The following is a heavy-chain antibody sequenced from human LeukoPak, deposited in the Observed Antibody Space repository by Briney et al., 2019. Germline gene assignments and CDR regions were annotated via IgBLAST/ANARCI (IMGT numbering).Heavy chain of an antibody. CDR3: ARDLVN. V-gene: IGHV4-61*08. J-gene: IGHJ4*02. CDR1: GGSVSTDDYY. Sequence: SETLSLTCTVSGGSVSTDDYYWSWIRQPPGKGLEWIGYIHDSGSTNYNPSLKSRVTISVDTSKNQFSLRLSSVGAADAAVYYCARDLVNWGQGTLVTVSS. CDR2: IHDSGST. D-gene: IGHD2-21*01.